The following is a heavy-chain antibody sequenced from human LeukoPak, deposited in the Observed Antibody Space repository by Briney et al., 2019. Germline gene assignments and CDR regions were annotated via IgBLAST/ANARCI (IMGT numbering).Heavy chain of an antibody. CDR1: GDTFSSYA. V-gene: IGHV1-69*04. CDR2: IIPILGVA. D-gene: IGHD3-22*01. CDR3: ARDVDSSGYFDY. Sequence: ASVKVSCKASGDTFSSYAISWVRQAPGQGLEWMGRIIPILGVANYAQKFQGRVTITADKSTSTAYMELSSLRSEDTAVYYCARDVDSSGYFDYWGQGTLVTVSS. J-gene: IGHJ4*02.